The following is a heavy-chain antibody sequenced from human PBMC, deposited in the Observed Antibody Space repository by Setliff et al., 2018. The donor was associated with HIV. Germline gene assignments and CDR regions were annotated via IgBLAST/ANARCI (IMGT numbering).Heavy chain of an antibody. Sequence: ASVKVSCKFSGYTFSAYYLHWVRRAPGQGLEWMGWINPNSGATKYAQNFQGRVTMTRDTSISTAYMDLSSLTSDDTAVYYCALASIVSTARWNHWGRGTLVTVSS. CDR2: INPNSGAT. J-gene: IGHJ5*02. CDR3: ALASIVSTARWNH. D-gene: IGHD1-26*01. CDR1: GYTFSAYY. V-gene: IGHV1-2*02.